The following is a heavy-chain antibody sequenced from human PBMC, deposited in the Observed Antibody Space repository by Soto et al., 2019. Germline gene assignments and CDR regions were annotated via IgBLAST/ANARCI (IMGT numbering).Heavy chain of an antibody. CDR2: MFYSGYT. CDR3: ARIMGCSGGTCYFPRFDP. Sequence: SETLSLTCSVSGDSIISSTYFWGWIRQPPGKGLEWIGSMFYSGYTYYNPSLKSRVTISVDTSKNQFSLKLSSVTAADTAVYYCARIMGCSGGTCYFPRFDPWGQGTLVTVS. J-gene: IGHJ5*02. D-gene: IGHD2-15*01. V-gene: IGHV4-39*01. CDR1: GDSIISSTYF.